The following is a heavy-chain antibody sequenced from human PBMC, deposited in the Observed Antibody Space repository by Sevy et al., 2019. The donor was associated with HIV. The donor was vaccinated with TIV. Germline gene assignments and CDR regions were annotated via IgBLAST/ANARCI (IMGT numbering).Heavy chain of an antibody. CDR3: ARVGEGCSSTSCYARYYYYYYYMDV. V-gene: IGHV3-21*01. D-gene: IGHD2-2*01. CDR1: GFTFSSYS. Sequence: GGSLRLSCAASGFTFSSYSMNWVRQAPGKGLEWVSSISSSSSYIYYADSVKGRFTISRDNAKNSLYLQMTGLRAEDTAVYYCARVGEGCSSTSCYARYYYYYYYMDVWGKGTTVTVSS. CDR2: ISSSSSYI. J-gene: IGHJ6*03.